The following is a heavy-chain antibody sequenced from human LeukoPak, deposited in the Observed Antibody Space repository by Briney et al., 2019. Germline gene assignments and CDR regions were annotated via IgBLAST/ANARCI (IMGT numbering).Heavy chain of an antibody. Sequence: QSGGSLRLSCAASGISVSNDYMSWVRQAPGKGLEWVWAIYADGYTRDAASVKGRFSISRHNSKNTVYLQMDNLRPEDTAVYYCARDRRGEKDFDVWGPGTMVTVSS. CDR3: ARDRRGEKDFDV. J-gene: IGHJ3*01. CDR1: GISVSNDY. CDR2: IYADGYT. V-gene: IGHV3-53*04.